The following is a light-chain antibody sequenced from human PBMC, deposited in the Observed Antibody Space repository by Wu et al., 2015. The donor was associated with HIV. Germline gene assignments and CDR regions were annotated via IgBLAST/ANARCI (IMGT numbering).Light chain of an antibody. V-gene: IGKV1-27*01. Sequence: DIQMTQSPSSLSASVGDRVTITCRASQGISNFLAWYQQKPGKPPKVLIYAASTLQSGVPSRFSGSGSGTDFTLTISSLQPEDVAAYYCQQRRYWPLYTFGQGPSWRSN. CDR3: QQRRYWPLYT. CDR2: AAS. J-gene: IGKJ2*01. CDR1: QGISNF.